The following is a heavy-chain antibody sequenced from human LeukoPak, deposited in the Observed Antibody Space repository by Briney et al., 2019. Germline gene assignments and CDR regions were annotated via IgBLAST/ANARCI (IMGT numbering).Heavy chain of an antibody. CDR2: INPNIGAT. V-gene: IGHV1-2*02. CDR1: GYTFTGYY. D-gene: IGHD2-2*01. CDR3: ARIYCSSTSCYLLDY. Sequence: ASVKVSCKASGYTFTGYYMHWVRQAPGQGLEWMGWINPNIGATNSAQKFQGRVTMTRDTSITTAYMDLSRLRSDDTAVYYCARIYCSSTSCYLLDYWGQGTLVTVSS. J-gene: IGHJ4*02.